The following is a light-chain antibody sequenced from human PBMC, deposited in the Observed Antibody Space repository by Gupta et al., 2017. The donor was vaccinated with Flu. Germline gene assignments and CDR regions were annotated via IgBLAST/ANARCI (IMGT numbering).Light chain of an antibody. CDR2: GAS. Sequence: EIVLTQSPGTLSLSPGDRATLSCRASQSVRSSYLAWYQQKPGQAPRLLIYGASSRATGVPDRFSGSGSGTDFTLTISRLEPEDFAVYYCQQERRSPWTFGQGTKVEIK. V-gene: IGKV3-20*01. CDR1: QSVRSSY. CDR3: QQERRSPWT. J-gene: IGKJ1*01.